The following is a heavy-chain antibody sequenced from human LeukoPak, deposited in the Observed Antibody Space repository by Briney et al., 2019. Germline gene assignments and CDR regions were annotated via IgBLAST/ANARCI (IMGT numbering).Heavy chain of an antibody. D-gene: IGHD2-2*01. Sequence: GSLRLSCAASGFTFSSYWMSWVRQAPGKGPEWVSAISSDSSSIYHADAVKGRFTISRDNAKSSLYLEMNSLRVEDTAVYYCARQCSIISCLWGQGTLVTVSS. CDR1: GFTFSSYW. V-gene: IGHV3-21*01. J-gene: IGHJ4*02. CDR2: ISSDSSSI. CDR3: ARQCSIISCL.